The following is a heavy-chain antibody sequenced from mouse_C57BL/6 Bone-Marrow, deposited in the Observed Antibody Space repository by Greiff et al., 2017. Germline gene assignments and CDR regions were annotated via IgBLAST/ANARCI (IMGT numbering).Heavy chain of an antibody. CDR2: IYPRSGNT. CDR1: GYTFTSYG. Sequence: VQLQQSGAELARPGASVKLSCKASGYTFTSYGISWVKQRPGQGLEWIGEIYPRSGNTYYNEKFKSKATLTADKSSSTAYMELRSLTSEDSAVYFCARETLVAHWYFDVWGTGTTVTVSS. J-gene: IGHJ1*03. V-gene: IGHV1-81*01. D-gene: IGHD1-1*01. CDR3: ARETLVAHWYFDV.